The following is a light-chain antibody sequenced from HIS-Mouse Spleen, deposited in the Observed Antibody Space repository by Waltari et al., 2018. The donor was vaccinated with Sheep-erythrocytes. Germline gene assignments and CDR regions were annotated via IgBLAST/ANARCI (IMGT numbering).Light chain of an antibody. J-gene: IGLJ1*01. Sequence: QSALTQPASVSGSPGKSITISCTGSSSEVGAYNFLTRYQQHPGKAPKLMIYDVSNRPSGVSNRFSGSKSGNTASLTISGLQAEDEADYYCSSYTSSSTLVFGTGTKVTVL. V-gene: IGLV2-14*03. CDR2: DVS. CDR3: SSYTSSSTLV. CDR1: SSEVGAYNF.